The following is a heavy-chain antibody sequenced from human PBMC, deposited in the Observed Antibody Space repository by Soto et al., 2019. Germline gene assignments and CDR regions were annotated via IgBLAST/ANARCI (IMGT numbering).Heavy chain of an antibody. CDR1: GFTFSGYW. V-gene: IGHV3-7*03. CDR3: ARAPYSNAWYRFDL. CDR2: IKHDGSVQ. Sequence: LRLSCEASGFTFSGYWMSWVRQAPGKGLEWVADIKHDGSVQYYVDSVKGRLTISRDNAKKQLYLQMNGLRAEDTALYYCARAPYSNAWYRFDLWGQGTLVTVSS. J-gene: IGHJ4*02. D-gene: IGHD4-4*01.